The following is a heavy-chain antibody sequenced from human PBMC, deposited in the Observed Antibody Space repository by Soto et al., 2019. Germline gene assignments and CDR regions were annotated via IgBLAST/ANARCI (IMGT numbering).Heavy chain of an antibody. D-gene: IGHD5-18*01. J-gene: IGHJ6*02. CDR1: GLTFNKSG. CDR3: ATKARVTIYLYDVMDV. CDR2: ISYEGATE. V-gene: IGHV3-30*03. Sequence: PVGSLRLSCTVSGLTFNKSGIHWVRQAPGKGLEWLAGISYEGATEYYGDTVKGRFTITRDNSKNTLFLHMGRLRPEDTAMYYCATKARVTIYLYDVMDVWGLGTTVTVSS.